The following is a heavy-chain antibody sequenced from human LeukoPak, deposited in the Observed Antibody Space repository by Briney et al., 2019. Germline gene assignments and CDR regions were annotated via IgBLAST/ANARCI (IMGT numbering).Heavy chain of an antibody. J-gene: IGHJ3*02. Sequence: ASVKVSCKASGYTFTGYYMHWVRQAPGQGLEWMGWINPNSGGTNYAQKFQGRVTMIRDTSISTAYMELSRLRSDDTAVYYCARVLGDIVVVPAAIQDFGAFDIWGQGTMVTVSS. CDR1: GYTFTGYY. D-gene: IGHD2-2*01. V-gene: IGHV1-2*02. CDR2: INPNSGGT. CDR3: ARVLGDIVVVPAAIQDFGAFDI.